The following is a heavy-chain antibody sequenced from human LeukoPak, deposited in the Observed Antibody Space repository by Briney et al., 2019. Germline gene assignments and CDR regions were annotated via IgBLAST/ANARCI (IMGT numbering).Heavy chain of an antibody. CDR2: IIPILGIA. CDR1: GGTFSSYA. D-gene: IGHD5-24*01. Sequence: ASVKVSCKASGGTFSSYAISWVRQAPGQGLEWMGRIIPILGIANYAQKFQGRVTITADKSTSTAYMELSSLRSEDTAVYYCASWVQEMATTNHWGQGTLVTVSS. V-gene: IGHV1-69*04. CDR3: ASWVQEMATTNH. J-gene: IGHJ5*02.